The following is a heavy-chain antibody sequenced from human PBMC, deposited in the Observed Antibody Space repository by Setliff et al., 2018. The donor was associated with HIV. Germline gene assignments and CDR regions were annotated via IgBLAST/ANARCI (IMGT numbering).Heavy chain of an antibody. Sequence: SETLSLTCIVSGYSVSSGYYWGWIRQPPGKGLQWLGNIFYTGTTYYNPSLKRRLTISVDTSNNQFSLKLSSVTAADTAVYYCARAGYYDSAGYFDYWGQGTLVTVSS. CDR3: ARAGYYDSAGYFDY. CDR1: GYSVSSGYY. V-gene: IGHV4-38-2*02. CDR2: IFYTGTT. J-gene: IGHJ4*02. D-gene: IGHD3-22*01.